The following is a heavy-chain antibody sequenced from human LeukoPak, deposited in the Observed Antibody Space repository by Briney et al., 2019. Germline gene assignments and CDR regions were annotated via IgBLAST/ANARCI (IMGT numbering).Heavy chain of an antibody. CDR3: ARSSMRRSIAAPSTNWFDP. D-gene: IGHD6-6*01. Sequence: ASVKVSCKASGYTFTSYYMHWVRQAPGQGLEWMGIINPSGGSTSYAQKFQGRVTMTRDTSTSTVYMELSSLRSEDTAVYYCARSSMRRSIAAPSTNWFDPWGQGTLVTVSS. V-gene: IGHV1-46*01. CDR1: GYTFTSYY. J-gene: IGHJ5*02. CDR2: INPSGGST.